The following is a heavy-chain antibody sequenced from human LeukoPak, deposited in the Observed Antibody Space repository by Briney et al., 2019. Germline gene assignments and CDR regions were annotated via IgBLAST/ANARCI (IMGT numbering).Heavy chain of an antibody. CDR2: IYYSGST. V-gene: IGHV4-30-4*08. CDR1: GGSISSGDYY. CDR3: ARGFDYYDSSGYYYVGAFDI. J-gene: IGHJ3*02. D-gene: IGHD3-22*01. Sequence: SQTLSLACTVSGGSISSGDYYWSWIRQPPGKGLEWIGYIYYSGSTYYNPSLKSRVTISVDTSKNQFSLKLSSVTAADTAVYYCARGFDYYDSSGYYYVGAFDIWGQGTMVTVSS.